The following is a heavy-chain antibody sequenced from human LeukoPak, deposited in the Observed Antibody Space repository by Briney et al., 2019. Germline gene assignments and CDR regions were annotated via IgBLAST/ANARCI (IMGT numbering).Heavy chain of an antibody. Sequence: SETLSLTCTVSGGSISSYYWSWIRQPPGKGLEWIGYIYYSGSTNYNPSLKSRVTISVDTSKNQFSLKLSSVTAADTAVYYCARGVLGYDSSDSDAFDIWGQGTMVTVSS. CDR3: ARGVLGYDSSDSDAFDI. J-gene: IGHJ3*02. CDR1: GGSISSYY. V-gene: IGHV4-59*01. CDR2: IYYSGST. D-gene: IGHD3-22*01.